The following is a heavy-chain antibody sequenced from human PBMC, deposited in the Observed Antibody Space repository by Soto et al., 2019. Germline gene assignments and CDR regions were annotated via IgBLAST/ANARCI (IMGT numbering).Heavy chain of an antibody. Sequence: GGSLRLSCSASGFTFSSYEMNWVRQAPGKGLEWVSYISSSGSTIYYADSVKGRFTISRDNAKNSLYLQMNSLRAEDTAVYYCARVRLPYYYYGMDVWGQGTTVTV. CDR2: ISSSGSTI. CDR1: GFTFSSYE. J-gene: IGHJ6*02. V-gene: IGHV3-48*03. CDR3: ARVRLPYYYYGMDV.